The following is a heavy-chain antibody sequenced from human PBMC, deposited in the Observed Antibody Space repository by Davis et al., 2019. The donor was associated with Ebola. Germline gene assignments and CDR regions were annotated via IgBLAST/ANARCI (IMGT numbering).Heavy chain of an antibody. CDR2: ISYDGSNK. J-gene: IGHJ4*02. Sequence: PGGSLRLSCAASGFTFSSYSMNWVRQAPGKGLEWVAVISYDGSNKYYADSVKGRFTISRDNSKNTLYLQMNSLRTEDTAVYYCAKITGSSGYWGQGTLVTVSS. CDR3: AKITGSSGY. D-gene: IGHD6-6*01. V-gene: IGHV3-30*18. CDR1: GFTFSSYS.